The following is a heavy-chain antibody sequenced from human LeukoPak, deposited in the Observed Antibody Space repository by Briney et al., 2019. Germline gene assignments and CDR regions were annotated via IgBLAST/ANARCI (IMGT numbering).Heavy chain of an antibody. CDR3: ARVKGSSGYRYAFDI. CDR1: GFTVSSNY. J-gene: IGHJ3*02. V-gene: IGHV3-66*01. CDR2: IYSGGST. Sequence: QPGGSLRLSCAASGFTVSSNYMSWVRQAPGKGLEWVSVIYSGGSTYYADSVKGRFTISRDNSKNTLYLQMNSLRAEDTAVYYCARVKGSSGYRYAFDIWGQGTMVTVSS. D-gene: IGHD3-22*01.